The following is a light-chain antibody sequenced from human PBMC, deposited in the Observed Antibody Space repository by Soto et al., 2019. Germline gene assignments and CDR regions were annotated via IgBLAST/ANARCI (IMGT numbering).Light chain of an antibody. CDR3: SSYDSSSFDV. CDR2: DVS. V-gene: IGLV2-14*01. J-gene: IGLJ1*01. CDR1: SSDVGGYNY. Sequence: QSALTQPASVSGSPGQSVTISCTGTSSDVGGYNYVSWYQQHPGKAPKLMIYDVSNRPSGVSNGFSGSKSGNTSSLTISGLQAEEAADYYCSSYDSSSFDVFGTGTKLTVL.